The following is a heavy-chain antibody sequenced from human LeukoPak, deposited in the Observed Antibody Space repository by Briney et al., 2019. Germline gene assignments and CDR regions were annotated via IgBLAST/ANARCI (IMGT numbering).Heavy chain of an antibody. J-gene: IGHJ4*02. CDR2: TTNKAHSYTT. V-gene: IGHV3-72*01. CDR3: ARRYCIGNNCRYSDY. Sequence: PGGSLRLSCAASGFPFSDHYMDWVRQAPGKGREWVGRTTNKAHSYTTEYAASVKGRFTISRDDSKNSLYLQMNSLKTEDTAVYYCARRYCIGNNCRYSDYWGQGTLVTVSS. D-gene: IGHD2-15*01. CDR1: GFPFSDHY.